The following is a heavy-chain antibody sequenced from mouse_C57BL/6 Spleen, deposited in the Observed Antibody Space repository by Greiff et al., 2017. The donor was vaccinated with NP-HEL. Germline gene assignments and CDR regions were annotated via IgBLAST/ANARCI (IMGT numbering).Heavy chain of an antibody. Sequence: VQLQQPGAELVRPGSSVKLSCKASGYTFTSYWMDWVKQRPGQGLEWIGNIYPSDSETHYNQKFKDKATLTVDKSSSTAYMQLSSLTSEDSAVYYCARGGPLLPFDYWGQGTTLTVSS. J-gene: IGHJ2*01. CDR3: ARGGPLLPFDY. V-gene: IGHV1-61*01. CDR2: IYPSDSET. CDR1: GYTFTSYW. D-gene: IGHD1-2*01.